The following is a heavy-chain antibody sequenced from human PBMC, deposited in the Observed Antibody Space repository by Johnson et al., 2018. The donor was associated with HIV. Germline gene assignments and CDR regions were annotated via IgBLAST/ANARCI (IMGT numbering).Heavy chain of an antibody. D-gene: IGHD6-19*01. CDR1: GFTFDNYA. Sequence: VQLVESGGVMVQPGGSLRLSCAVSGFTFDNYAMHWVRQAPGKGLEWVSGINWNGGGTGYADSVKGRFTISRDNFKYTLYLQMNSLRAEDTAVYYCARDTRQWDAFDIWGQGTMVTVSS. CDR3: ARDTRQWDAFDI. V-gene: IGHV3-20*04. J-gene: IGHJ3*02. CDR2: INWNGGGT.